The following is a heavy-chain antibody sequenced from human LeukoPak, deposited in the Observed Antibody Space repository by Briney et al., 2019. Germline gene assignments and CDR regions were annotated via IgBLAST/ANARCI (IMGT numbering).Heavy chain of an antibody. D-gene: IGHD3-10*01. CDR2: IIPIFGTA. Sequence: SVKVSCKASGGTFSSYAISWVRQAPGQGLEWMGGIIPIFGTANCAQKFQGRVTITADESTSTAYMELSSLRSEDTAVYYCARTREGITMVRGVTYYYYYMDVWGKGTTVTISS. CDR1: GGTFSSYA. CDR3: ARTREGITMVRGVTYYYYYMDV. J-gene: IGHJ6*03. V-gene: IGHV1-69*13.